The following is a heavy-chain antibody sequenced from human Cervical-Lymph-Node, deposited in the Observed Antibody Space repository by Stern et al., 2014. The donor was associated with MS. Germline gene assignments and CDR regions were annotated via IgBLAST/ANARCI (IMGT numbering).Heavy chain of an antibody. J-gene: IGHJ4*02. CDR2: IIPTFDTP. CDR3: ARAYTYYSNSAGY. V-gene: IGHV1-69*01. D-gene: IGHD3-10*01. Sequence: QLVQSGAEVKKPGSSVKVSCKASGGTFSSYEITWVRQAPGQGLEWMGVIIPTFDTPTYAQKFQYRVTISADESTNTAYLELNGLKSDDTAIYFCARAYTYYSNSAGYWGQGTLVTVSS. CDR1: GGTFSSYE.